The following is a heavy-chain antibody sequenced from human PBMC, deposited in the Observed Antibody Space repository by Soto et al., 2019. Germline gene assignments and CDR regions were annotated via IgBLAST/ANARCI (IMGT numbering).Heavy chain of an antibody. J-gene: IGHJ4*02. D-gene: IGHD2-2*01. CDR1: GFTFSSYA. V-gene: IGHV3-23*01. CDR2: ISGSGGST. CDR3: AKYDIVVVPAANRFDY. Sequence: GGSLRLSCAASGFTFSSYAMSWVRQAPGKGLEWVSAISGSGGSTYYADSVKGRFTISRDNSKNTLYLQMNSLRAEDTAVYYCAKYDIVVVPAANRFDYWGQGTLVTVSS.